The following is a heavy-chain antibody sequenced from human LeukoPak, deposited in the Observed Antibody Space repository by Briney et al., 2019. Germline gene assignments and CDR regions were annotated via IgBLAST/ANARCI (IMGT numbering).Heavy chain of an antibody. D-gene: IGHD2-21*02. CDR2: ISSNGGST. CDR1: GFTFSSYA. Sequence: GGSLRLSCAASGFTFSSYAMHWVRQAPGKGLEYVSAISSNGGSTYYANSVKGRFTISRDNSKNTLYLQMGSLRAEDTAVYYCARDRKAWDCGGDCYWRSAYYFDYWGQGTLVTVSS. V-gene: IGHV3-64*01. J-gene: IGHJ4*02. CDR3: ARDRKAWDCGGDCYWRSAYYFDY.